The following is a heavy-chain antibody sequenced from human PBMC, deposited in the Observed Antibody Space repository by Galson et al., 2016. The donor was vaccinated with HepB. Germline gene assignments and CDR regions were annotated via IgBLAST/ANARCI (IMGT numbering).Heavy chain of an antibody. CDR1: GGFFSGYY. V-gene: IGHV4-34*01. D-gene: IGHD6-13*01. CDR3: ARVGVFVDY. J-gene: IGHJ4*02. CDR2: INHSGST. Sequence: SETLSLTCAVYGGFFSGYYWSWIRQPPGKGLEWIGEINHSGSTNYNPSLKSRVAISVDTSKNQFSLKLSSVTAADTAVYYCARVGVFVDYWGQGTLVTVSS.